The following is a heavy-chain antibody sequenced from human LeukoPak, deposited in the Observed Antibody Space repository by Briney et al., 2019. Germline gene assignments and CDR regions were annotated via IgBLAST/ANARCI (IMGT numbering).Heavy chain of an antibody. Sequence: KSSETLSLTCTVSGGSISSHHWTWIRQPPGKGLEWIGYIYYSGNTNYTPSLKSRVTISVDAPKNQFSLKQSSVTPADTAVYYCARGAVASSFPEYFQHWGQGTLVTVSS. J-gene: IGHJ1*01. CDR2: IYYSGNT. CDR3: ARGAVASSFPEYFQH. V-gene: IGHV4-59*11. CDR1: GGSISSHH. D-gene: IGHD6-19*01.